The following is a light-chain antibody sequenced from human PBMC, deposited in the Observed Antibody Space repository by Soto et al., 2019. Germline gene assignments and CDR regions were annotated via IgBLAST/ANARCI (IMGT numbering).Light chain of an antibody. CDR3: SSYGGNNNLV. V-gene: IGLV2-8*01. CDR2: EVN. J-gene: IGLJ2*01. Sequence: QSALTQPASVSGSPGQSITISCTGTSSDVGAYNYVSWYRQHPGKAPKLLIFEVNSRPSGVPDRFSGSKSGNTASLTVSGLQAEDEADYYCSSYGGNNNLVFGGGTKLTVL. CDR1: SSDVGAYNY.